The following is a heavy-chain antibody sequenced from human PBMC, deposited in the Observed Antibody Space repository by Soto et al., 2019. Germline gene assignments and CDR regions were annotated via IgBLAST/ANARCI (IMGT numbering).Heavy chain of an antibody. V-gene: IGHV2-5*02. D-gene: IGHD4-17*01. J-gene: IGHJ5*02. CDR2: IFWDDDK. CDR1: GFSLSTSGVG. Sequence: QITLKESGPTLVKPTQTLTLTCTFSGFSLSTSGVGVGWIRQPPGKALEWLAIIFWDDDKYYSPSLKSRLTITTHPSKNQVVLTMTNMDPVDTATYYCAHRLSTVTTLGGWFDPWGQGTLVNVSS. CDR3: AHRLSTVTTLGGWFDP.